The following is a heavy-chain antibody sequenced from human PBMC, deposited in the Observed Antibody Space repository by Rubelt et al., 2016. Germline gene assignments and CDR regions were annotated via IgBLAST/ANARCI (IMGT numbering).Heavy chain of an antibody. D-gene: IGHD3-22*01. V-gene: IGHV1-18*01. CDR2: INTYNDKT. CDR3: ARGYFDSTGDFDY. J-gene: IGHJ4*02. Sequence: QVHLVQSAIEVKKPGASVKISCKTSGYTFTTYGIIWVRRAPGQGLEWMGWINTYNDKTNYPQKFQGRVSMTTDSSTNTAYIELRSLRSDDTAVYYCARGYFDSTGDFDYWRQGTLVTVPS. CDR1: GYTFTTYG.